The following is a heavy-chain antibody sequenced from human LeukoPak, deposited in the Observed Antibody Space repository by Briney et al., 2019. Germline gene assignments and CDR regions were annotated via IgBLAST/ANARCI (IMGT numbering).Heavy chain of an antibody. D-gene: IGHD1-26*01. V-gene: IGHV3-33*01. CDR1: GLTFSNYG. CDR3: AREYGRYFDY. CDR2: IWYDGSNT. Sequence: GGSLRLSCAASGLTFSNYGMHWVRQAPGKGLEWVAVIWYDGSNTHYADSVKGRFTISGDNSKNTLDLQMNSLRAEDTAVYHCAREYGRYFDYWGQGTLVTVSS. J-gene: IGHJ4*02.